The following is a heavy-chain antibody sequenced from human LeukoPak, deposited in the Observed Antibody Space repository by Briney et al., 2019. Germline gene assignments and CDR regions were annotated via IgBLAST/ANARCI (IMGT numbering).Heavy chain of an antibody. D-gene: IGHD6-19*01. CDR1: GFTFDRND. CDR3: ARVTWEAVPGTGPLGTHY. Sequence: GGSLRLSCAASGFTFDRNDMSWVRPAPGKGLEWVSAFSDSGAYKHYADSVRGRFTISRDESESTLYLQMNSLGADDTAVYYCARVTWEAVPGTGPLGTHYWGQGILVTVSS. J-gene: IGHJ4*02. CDR2: FSDSGAYK. V-gene: IGHV3-23*01.